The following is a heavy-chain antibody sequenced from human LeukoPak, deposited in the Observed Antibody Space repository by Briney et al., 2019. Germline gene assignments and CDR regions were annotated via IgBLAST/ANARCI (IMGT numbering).Heavy chain of an antibody. J-gene: IGHJ4*02. Sequence: SGTLSLTCAVSGGSISSSNWWSGGRQPPGEVQEWIGEIYHSGSTNYDPSLKSRVTISVDNSKNQLSLQLSSVTAADTAVYYCASRRNRRYSSGWHIAPFDYWGQGTLVTVPS. V-gene: IGHV4-4*02. CDR1: GGSISSSNW. CDR2: IYHSGST. D-gene: IGHD6-19*01. CDR3: ASRRNRRYSSGWHIAPFDY.